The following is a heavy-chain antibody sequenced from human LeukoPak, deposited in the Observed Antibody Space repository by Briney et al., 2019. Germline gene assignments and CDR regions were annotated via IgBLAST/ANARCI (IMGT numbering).Heavy chain of an antibody. D-gene: IGHD3-10*01. CDR3: ARNYGSGSYLSWFDP. CDR1: GGSISSYY. V-gene: IGHV4-59*01. Sequence: SETLSLTCTVSGGSISSYYWSWIRQPPGKGLEWIGYIYYSGSTNYNPSLKSRVTMSLDTSKNQFSLRLTSVTAADTAVYYCARNYGSGSYLSWFDPWGQGTLVTVSS. J-gene: IGHJ5*02. CDR2: IYYSGST.